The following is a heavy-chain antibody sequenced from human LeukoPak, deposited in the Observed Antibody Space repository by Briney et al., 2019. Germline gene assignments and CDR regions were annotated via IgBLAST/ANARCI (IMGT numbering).Heavy chain of an antibody. CDR3: AREGRQDYVYFDC. CDR2: INYSGNT. V-gene: IGHV4-59*01. CDR1: GDSISSYY. J-gene: IGHJ4*02. D-gene: IGHD4-17*01. Sequence: SVTLSLTCTVSGDSISSYYWSWIGQRPGKGLEWMGYINYSGNTNYNHSLKSRVTISVDTSKNQFSLRLTSVTAADTAVYYCAREGRQDYVYFDCWGQGTLVTVSS.